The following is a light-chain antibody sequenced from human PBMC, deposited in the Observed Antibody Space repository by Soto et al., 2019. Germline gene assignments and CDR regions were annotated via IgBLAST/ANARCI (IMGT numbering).Light chain of an antibody. CDR3: QQYNSYQWT. V-gene: IGKV1-5*01. Sequence: DIQMTQSPSTLFASVGDKVTITCRASQSISSWLAWYQQKPGKAPKLLIYDASSLESGVPSRFSGSGSGTEFTLTISSLQPDDFATYYCQQYNSYQWTFGQGTKV. CDR1: QSISSW. CDR2: DAS. J-gene: IGKJ1*01.